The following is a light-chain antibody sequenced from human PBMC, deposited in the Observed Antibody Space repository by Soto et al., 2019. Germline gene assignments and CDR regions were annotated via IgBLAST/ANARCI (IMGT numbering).Light chain of an antibody. Sequence: EIQRTQSPSTLSASVGHTVTITCRASQSISRWLAWYQQKQGKAPKILIYKASSLESGVPSRFSGSVSGTEGTITISSLKKDDGAMYYCQQSNSYSWTFGQGTKVDIK. V-gene: IGKV1-5*03. CDR2: KAS. CDR1: QSISRW. J-gene: IGKJ1*01. CDR3: QQSNSYSWT.